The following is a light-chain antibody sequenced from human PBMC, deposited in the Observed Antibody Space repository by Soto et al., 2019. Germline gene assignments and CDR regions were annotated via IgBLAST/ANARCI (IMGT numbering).Light chain of an antibody. Sequence: DIQMTQSPSTLSASVGDRVTITCRASQSISDWLAWYQQKPGKVPKLLIYKASNLESGVPSRFSGSGSGTEFTLTISSLQPDDFATYYCQQYDTYSSFXGGTKVDIK. V-gene: IGKV1-5*03. CDR1: QSISDW. CDR2: KAS. CDR3: QQYDTYSS. J-gene: IGKJ4*01.